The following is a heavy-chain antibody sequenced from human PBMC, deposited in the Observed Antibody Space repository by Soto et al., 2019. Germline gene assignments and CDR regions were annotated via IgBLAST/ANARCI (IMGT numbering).Heavy chain of an antibody. CDR2: MNPNSGNT. CDR1: GYTFTSYD. D-gene: IGHD3-10*01. CDR3: ARARITMVRGVISGWFAP. V-gene: IGHV1-8*01. J-gene: IGHJ5*02. Sequence: QVQLVQSGAEVKKPGPSVKVSCKASGYTFTSYDINWVRQATGQGLEWMGWMNPNSGNTGYAQKVQGRVTMTRNTSISTAYMELSSLGSEDTAVYYCARARITMVRGVISGWFAPWGQGTLVAVSS.